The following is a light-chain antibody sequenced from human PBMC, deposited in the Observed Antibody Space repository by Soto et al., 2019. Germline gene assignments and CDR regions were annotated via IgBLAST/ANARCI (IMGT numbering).Light chain of an antibody. CDR3: CPSVGSYSYV. Sequence: QSALTQPRSVSASPGQSVTVSCIGTSSDVGGYKSVSWYQQYPPKAPKLMIYDVSERPSAVPNRFSGSKSGNTDSLTISWLHAEDEADYYCCPSVGSYSYVFGTGTKVTAL. CDR1: SSDVGGYKS. CDR2: DVS. J-gene: IGLJ1*01. V-gene: IGLV2-11*01.